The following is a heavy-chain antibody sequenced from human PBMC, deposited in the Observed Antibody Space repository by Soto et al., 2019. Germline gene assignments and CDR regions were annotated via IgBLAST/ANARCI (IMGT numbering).Heavy chain of an antibody. CDR1: GFTFSSYG. D-gene: IGHD6-13*01. V-gene: IGHV3-30*18. Sequence: PGGSLRLSCAASGFTFSSYGMHWVRQAPGKGLEWVAVISYDGSNKYYADSVKGRFTISRDNSKNTLYLQMNSLRAEDTAVYYCAKADLHHPDSSSWPLIFGLDVWGQGTTVTVSS. J-gene: IGHJ6*02. CDR2: ISYDGSNK. CDR3: AKADLHHPDSSSWPLIFGLDV.